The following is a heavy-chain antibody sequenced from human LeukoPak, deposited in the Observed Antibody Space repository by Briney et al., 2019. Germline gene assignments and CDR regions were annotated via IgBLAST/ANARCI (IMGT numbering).Heavy chain of an antibody. D-gene: IGHD2-15*01. V-gene: IGHV3-23*01. Sequence: PGGSLRLSCAASGFTLSTYAMSWVRQTPGKGLEWVAATSSSDPGTYHADSVRGRFTISRDNSKNTLYLQMNRLRVEDAAVYYCARAPVTSCRGAFCYPFDYWGQGTLVTVSS. CDR2: TSSSDPGT. J-gene: IGHJ4*02. CDR1: GFTLSTYA. CDR3: ARAPVTSCRGAFCYPFDY.